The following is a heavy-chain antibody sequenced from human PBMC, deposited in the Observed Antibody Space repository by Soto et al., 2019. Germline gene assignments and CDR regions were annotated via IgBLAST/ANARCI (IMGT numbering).Heavy chain of an antibody. J-gene: IGHJ5*02. V-gene: IGHV3-21*01. CDR3: ARGPFGSSWYDWFDP. D-gene: IGHD6-13*01. CDR1: GFSFSSYS. CDR2: ISSSSSYT. Sequence: GGSLRLSCAASGFSFSSYSMNWVRQAPGKGLEWVSSISSSSSYTYYADSVKGRFTISRDNAKNSLYLQMNSLRAEDTAVYYCARGPFGSSWYDWFDPWGQGTLVTVSS.